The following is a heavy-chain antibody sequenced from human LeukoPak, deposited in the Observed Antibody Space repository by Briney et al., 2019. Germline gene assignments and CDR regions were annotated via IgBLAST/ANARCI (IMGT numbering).Heavy chain of an antibody. D-gene: IGHD1-26*01. CDR1: GFTVSINH. Sequence: GGALRLSCAAAGFTVSINHMSWVRQARGEGVEWVSVIYSGVSTCYADSVKGRFTISRDNSKNTLYLQMNSLRAEDTAVYYCARDRKVGATQDYWGQGTLVTVSS. CDR2: IYSGVST. V-gene: IGHV3-53*01. J-gene: IGHJ4*02. CDR3: ARDRKVGATQDY.